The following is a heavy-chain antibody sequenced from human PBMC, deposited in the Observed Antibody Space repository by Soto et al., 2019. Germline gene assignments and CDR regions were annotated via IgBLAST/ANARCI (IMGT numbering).Heavy chain of an antibody. CDR1: GGSISRYY. CDR3: AAGGGLPRYY. CDR2: MYNTGST. D-gene: IGHD5-12*01. Sequence: PSETLSLTCTVSGGSISRYYWSWIRQPPGKGLEWIGYMYNTGSTVYNPSLKSRVTISVDRSKNQFSLKLSSVTAADTAVYYCAAGGGLPRYYWGQGTLVTVSS. V-gene: IGHV4-59*12. J-gene: IGHJ4*02.